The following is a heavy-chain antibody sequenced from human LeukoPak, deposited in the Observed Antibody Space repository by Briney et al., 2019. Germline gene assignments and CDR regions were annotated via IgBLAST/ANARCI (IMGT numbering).Heavy chain of an antibody. CDR2: ISGSGGST. V-gene: IGHV3-23*01. CDR3: AKCGVVPAAKYYYYYYGMDV. Sequence: AGSLRLSCAASGFTFSSYAMSWVRQAPGKGLEWVSAISGSGGSTYYADSVKGRFTISRDNSKNTLYLQMNSLRAEDTAVYYCAKCGVVPAAKYYYYYYGMDVWGQGTTVTVSS. CDR1: GFTFSSYA. D-gene: IGHD2-2*01. J-gene: IGHJ6*02.